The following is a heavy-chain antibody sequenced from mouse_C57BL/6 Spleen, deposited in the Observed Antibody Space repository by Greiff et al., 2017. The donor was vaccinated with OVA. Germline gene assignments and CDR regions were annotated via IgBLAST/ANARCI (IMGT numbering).Heavy chain of an antibody. J-gene: IGHJ2*01. CDR3: ARSKLGHFDY. CDR1: GYTFTSYW. CDR2: IDPSDSYT. Sequence: VQLQQPGAELVMPGASVKLSCKASGYTFTSYWMHWVKQRPGQGLEWIGEIDPSDSYTNYNQKFKGKSTLTVDKSSSTAYMQLSSLTSEDSAVYYCARSKLGHFDYWGQGTTLTVSS. V-gene: IGHV1-69*01. D-gene: IGHD4-1*01.